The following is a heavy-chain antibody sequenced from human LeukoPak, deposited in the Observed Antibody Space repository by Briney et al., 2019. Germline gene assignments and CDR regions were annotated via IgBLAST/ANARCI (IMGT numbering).Heavy chain of an antibody. CDR2: ISSSSSFI. D-gene: IGHD1-26*01. CDR1: GFTFSSYS. Sequence: GGSLRLSCVASGFTFSSYSMNWVRQAPGKGLEWVSTISSSSSFIYYADSVKGRFTISRDNAKNSLYLQMNSLRAEDTAVYYCARDGGGMVGALYYFDSWGRGTLVTVSS. V-gene: IGHV3-21*01. J-gene: IGHJ4*02. CDR3: ARDGGGMVGALYYFDS.